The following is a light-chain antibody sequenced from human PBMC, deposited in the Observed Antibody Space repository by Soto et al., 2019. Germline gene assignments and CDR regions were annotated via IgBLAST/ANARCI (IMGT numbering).Light chain of an antibody. J-gene: IGKJ3*01. CDR2: GAS. V-gene: IGKV3-15*01. Sequence: EILMTQSPATLSVSPGERATLSCRASQSVGNNLAWYQQRPAQAPRLLIYGASTRATGTTARFSGSGSGTDFTLTINSLQSEDFALYYCQQYNKWPLFTFGPGTRVDI. CDR1: QSVGNN. CDR3: QQYNKWPLFT.